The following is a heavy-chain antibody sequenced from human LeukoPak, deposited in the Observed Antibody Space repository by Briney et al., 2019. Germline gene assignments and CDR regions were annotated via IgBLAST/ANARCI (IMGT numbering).Heavy chain of an antibody. CDR1: GFRFSSYG. D-gene: IGHD6-13*01. J-gene: IGHJ5*02. CDR2: INNSGGNT. Sequence: SGGSLRLSCAASGFRFSSYGMAWVRQAPGKGLEWVSSINNSGGNTNYADSVKGRFTISRDNSKNTLYLQMNSLRVEDTAVYYCVKGGPYSSRSWFDPWGQGTLVTVSS. V-gene: IGHV3-23*01. CDR3: VKGGPYSSRSWFDP.